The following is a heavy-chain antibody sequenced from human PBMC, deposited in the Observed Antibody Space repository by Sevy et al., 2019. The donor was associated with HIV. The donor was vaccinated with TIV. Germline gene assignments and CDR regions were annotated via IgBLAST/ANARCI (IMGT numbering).Heavy chain of an antibody. V-gene: IGHV3-30*04. D-gene: IGHD6-19*01. CDR1: GFTFRNYA. CDR3: ARDPTIYASGWYYFDY. J-gene: IGHJ4*02. CDR2: ISHDGSHK. Sequence: GGSLRLSCAASGFTFRNYAIHWVRQAPGKELEWVAVISHDGSHKYSADSVKGRFTISRDNSKNTLYLQMNSLRAEDTAMYYCARDPTIYASGWYYFDYWGQGTLVTVSS.